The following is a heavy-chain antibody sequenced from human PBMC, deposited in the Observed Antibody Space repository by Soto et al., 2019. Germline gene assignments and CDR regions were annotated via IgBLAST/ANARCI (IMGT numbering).Heavy chain of an antibody. CDR1: GGSFSGYY. Sequence: SETLSLTCAVYGGSFSGYYWSWIRQPPGKGLEWIGEINHSGSTNYNPSLKSRVTIAVDTSKNQFSLKLSSVTAADTAVYYCARGTSYFDYWGQGTLVTVSS. V-gene: IGHV4-34*01. CDR2: INHSGST. CDR3: ARGTSYFDY. J-gene: IGHJ4*02.